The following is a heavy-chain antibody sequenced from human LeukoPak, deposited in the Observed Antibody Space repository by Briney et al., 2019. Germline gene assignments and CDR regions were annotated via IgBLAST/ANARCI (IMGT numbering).Heavy chain of an antibody. D-gene: IGHD2-2*01. CDR3: ARRLTQYDCFDP. V-gene: IGHV6-1*01. Sequence: SQTLSLTCAISGDSVSSNSVTWNWIRQSPSRGLEWLGRTYYRSTWYNDYAVSVRGRITVNPDTSENQSSLHLNSVTPEDTAVYYCARRLTQYDCFDPWGQGILVTVSS. CDR1: GDSVSSNSVT. J-gene: IGHJ5*02. CDR2: TYYRSTWYN.